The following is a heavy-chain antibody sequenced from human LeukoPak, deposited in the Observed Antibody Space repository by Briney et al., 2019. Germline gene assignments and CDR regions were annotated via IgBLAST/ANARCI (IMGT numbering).Heavy chain of an antibody. J-gene: IGHJ3*02. CDR2: INPNSGGT. CDR3: ARQYSSGWYGNDAFDI. D-gene: IGHD6-19*01. Sequence: ASVKVSCKASGYTFTGYYMHWVRQAPGQGLEWMGWINPNSGGTNYAQKFQGRVTMTRDTSISTAYMELSRLRSDDTAVYYCARQYSSGWYGNDAFDIWGQGTMVTVSS. V-gene: IGHV1-2*02. CDR1: GYTFTGYY.